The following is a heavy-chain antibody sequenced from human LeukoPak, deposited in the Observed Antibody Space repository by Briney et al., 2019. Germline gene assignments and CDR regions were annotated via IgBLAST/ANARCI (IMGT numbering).Heavy chain of an antibody. CDR2: LYSGDRT. V-gene: IGHV3-66*04. D-gene: IGHD3-3*01. Sequence: GGSLRLSCAASGFTVSSNYMGWVRQAPGKGLQWVSVLYSGDRTFYADSVKGRFTISRDNSKNTLYLQMNSLGAEDTAVYYCARQDRRISIFRILTDFDYWGQGTLVTVSS. CDR3: ARQDRRISIFRILTDFDY. CDR1: GFTVSSNY. J-gene: IGHJ4*02.